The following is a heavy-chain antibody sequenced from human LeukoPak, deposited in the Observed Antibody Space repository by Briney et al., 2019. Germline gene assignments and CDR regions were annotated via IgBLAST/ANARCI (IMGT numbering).Heavy chain of an antibody. CDR3: AKERPSSYDY. Sequence: GGSLRLSCAASGFTFSTYNVNWVRQAPGKGLEWVSAVTGFGGTTYYADSVEGRFTISRDNSKSTLYLQMSGLRAEDTAVYYCAKERPSSYDYWGQGTLVIVSS. CDR2: VTGFGGTT. D-gene: IGHD3-10*01. CDR1: GFTFSTYN. J-gene: IGHJ4*02. V-gene: IGHV3-23*01.